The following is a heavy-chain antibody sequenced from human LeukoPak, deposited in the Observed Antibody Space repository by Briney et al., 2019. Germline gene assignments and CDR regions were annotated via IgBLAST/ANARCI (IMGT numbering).Heavy chain of an antibody. V-gene: IGHV4-61*02. CDR3: ARDSGYRHFDY. CDR1: GGSISSGSYY. Sequence: ASQTLSLTCTVSGGSISSGSYYWSWIRQPAGKGLEWIGRIHTSGSTNYNPSLKSRVTISVDTSKNQFSLKLSSVTAADTAVYYCARDSGYRHFDYWGQGTLVTVSS. J-gene: IGHJ4*02. D-gene: IGHD5-12*01. CDR2: IHTSGST.